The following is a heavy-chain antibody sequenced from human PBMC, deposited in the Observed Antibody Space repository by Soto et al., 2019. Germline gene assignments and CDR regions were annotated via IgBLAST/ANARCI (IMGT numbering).Heavy chain of an antibody. D-gene: IGHD6-13*01. Sequence: SETLSLTCTVSGGSISSGGYYWSWTRQHPGKGLEWIGYIYYSGSTYYNPSLRSRVTISVDTSKNQFSLKLSSVTAADTAVYYCARAAAAGTDFDYWGQGTLVTVSS. CDR3: ARAAAAGTDFDY. J-gene: IGHJ4*02. V-gene: IGHV4-31*03. CDR2: IYYSGST. CDR1: GGSISSGGYY.